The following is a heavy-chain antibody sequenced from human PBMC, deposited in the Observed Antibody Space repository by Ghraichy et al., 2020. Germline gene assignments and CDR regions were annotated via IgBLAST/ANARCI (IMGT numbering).Heavy chain of an antibody. V-gene: IGHV3-48*01. CDR2: ITISGKFI. CDR1: GFTLSDYS. Sequence: GRTLRLSCAVSGFTLSDYSINWVRQAPGKGLEWISYITISGKFISYADSVKGRFTVSRDNAKKTLYLQMNSLRGEDTAVYYCARASAVVRFYYYAAMDVWGQGTTVTVSS. D-gene: IGHD2-2*01. CDR3: ARASAVVRFYYYAAMDV. J-gene: IGHJ6*02.